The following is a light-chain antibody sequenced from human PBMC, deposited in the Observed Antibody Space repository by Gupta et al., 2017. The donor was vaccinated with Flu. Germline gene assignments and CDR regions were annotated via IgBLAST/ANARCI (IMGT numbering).Light chain of an antibody. Sequence: VIATCSGSSATIGRDFIHWLQQVPGTAPTLLIYKNDQRPSGVPARFSGSKSGTSVYLAISGLRSEDEADYYCVTWDANGSSYVFGGGTKVTVL. CDR3: VTWDANGSSYV. V-gene: IGLV1-47*01. CDR1: SATIGRDF. J-gene: IGLJ1*01. CDR2: KND.